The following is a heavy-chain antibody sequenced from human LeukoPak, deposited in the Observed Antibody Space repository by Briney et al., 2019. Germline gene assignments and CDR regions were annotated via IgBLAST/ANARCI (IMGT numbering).Heavy chain of an antibody. D-gene: IGHD3-10*01. CDR3: ARVGEEREAINWFDP. J-gene: IGHJ5*02. CDR2: INPNSGGT. V-gene: IGHV1-2*02. Sequence: ASVKVSCKASGYTFTGYYMHWVRQAPGQGLEWMGWINPNSGGTNYAQKFQGRVTMTRDTSISTAYMELSRLRSDDTAVYYCARVGEEREAINWFDPWGQGTLVTVSS. CDR1: GYTFTGYY.